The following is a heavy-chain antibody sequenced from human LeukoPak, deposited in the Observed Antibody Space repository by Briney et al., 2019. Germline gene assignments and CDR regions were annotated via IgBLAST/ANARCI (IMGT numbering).Heavy chain of an antibody. J-gene: IGHJ4*02. CDR1: GYTFTSYG. Sequence: ASVKVSCKASGYTFTSYGISWVRQAPGQGLEWMGWISAYNGNTNYAQKLQGRVTMATDPSTSTTYREVRSLRSDDTAVYYCARGRYCSSTSCPYFDYWGQGTLVTVSS. CDR2: ISAYNGNT. CDR3: ARGRYCSSTSCPYFDY. V-gene: IGHV1-18*01. D-gene: IGHD2-2*01.